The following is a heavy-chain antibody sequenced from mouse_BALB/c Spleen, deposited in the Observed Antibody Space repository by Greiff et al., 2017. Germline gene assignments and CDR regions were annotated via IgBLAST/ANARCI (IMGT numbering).Heavy chain of an antibody. J-gene: IGHJ4*01. V-gene: IGHV1-9*01. CDR3: ARLGIGGYSYYAMDY. CDR1: GYTFSSYW. D-gene: IGHD2-3*01. CDR2: ILPGSGST. Sequence: VKLQESGAELMKPGASVKISCKATGYTFSSYWIEWVKQRPGHGLEWIGEILPGSGSTNYNEKFKGKATFTADTSSNTAYMQLSSLTSEDSAVYYCARLGIGGYSYYAMDYWGQGTSVTVSS.